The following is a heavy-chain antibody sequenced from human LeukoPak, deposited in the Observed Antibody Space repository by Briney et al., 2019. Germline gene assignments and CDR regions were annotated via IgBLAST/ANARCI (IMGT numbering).Heavy chain of an antibody. V-gene: IGHV3-64*01. CDR3: ARSYRSGWYYFDY. Sequence: PGGSLRLSCAASGFTFSSYAIHWVRQAPGKGLEYVSGISSNGGSTYYANSVKGRFTISRDDSKNTLYLQMGSLRAEDMAVYYCARSYRSGWYYFDYRGQGTRVTVSS. CDR2: ISSNGGST. D-gene: IGHD6-19*01. J-gene: IGHJ4*02. CDR1: GFTFSSYA.